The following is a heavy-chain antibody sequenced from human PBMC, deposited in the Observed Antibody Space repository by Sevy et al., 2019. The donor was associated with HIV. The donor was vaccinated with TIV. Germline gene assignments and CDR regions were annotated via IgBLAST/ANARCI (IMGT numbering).Heavy chain of an antibody. D-gene: IGHD4-17*01. V-gene: IGHV4-61*01. J-gene: IGHJ5*02. CDR2: ISYSGTT. CDR1: GGSVSSDISY. Sequence: SETLSLTCTVSGGSVSSDISYWNWIRQPPGEGLECIGSISYSGTTSYNPSLKSRVTISLDTSKNQFSLKVNSVTAADTAIYYCAKRDYGDYVDYFDPWGQGTLVTVSS. CDR3: AKRDYGDYVDYFDP.